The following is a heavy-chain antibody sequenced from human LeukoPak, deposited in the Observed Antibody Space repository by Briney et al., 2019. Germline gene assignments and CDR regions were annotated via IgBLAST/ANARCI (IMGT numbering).Heavy chain of an antibody. J-gene: IGHJ4*02. CDR2: INPSGGST. D-gene: IGHD3-10*01. CDR3: ARGGIWFTLTFDY. V-gene: IGHV1-46*01. CDR1: GYTFTSYY. Sequence: GASVKVSCKASGYTFTSYYIHWVRQAPGQGLEWMGIINPSGGSTTYAQKFQGRVTMTRDMSSSTVYMELSSLGSEDTAVYYCARGGIWFTLTFDYWGQGTLVTVSS.